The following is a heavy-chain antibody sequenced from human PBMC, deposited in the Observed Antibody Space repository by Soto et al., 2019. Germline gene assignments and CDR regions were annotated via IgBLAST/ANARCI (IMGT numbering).Heavy chain of an antibody. CDR2: IYYSGST. Sequence: PSETLSLTCTVSGGSISSYYWSWIRQPPGKGLEWIGYIYYSGSTNYNPSLKSRVTISVDTSKNQFSLMLSSVTAADTAVYYCARNPNEYSSSSFFDYWGQGTLVTVS. CDR1: GGSISSYY. D-gene: IGHD6-6*01. CDR3: ARNPNEYSSSSFFDY. V-gene: IGHV4-59*01. J-gene: IGHJ4*02.